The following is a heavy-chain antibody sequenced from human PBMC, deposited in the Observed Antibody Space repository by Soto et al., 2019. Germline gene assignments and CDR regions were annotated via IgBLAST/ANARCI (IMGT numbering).Heavy chain of an antibody. Sequence: SETLSLTCTVSGGSISSYYWSWIRQPPGKGLEWIGYIYYSGSTNYNPSLKSRVTMSVDTSKNQFSLKLSSVTAADTAVYYCARVDTAMVTGYYYYYMDVWGKGTTVTVSS. J-gene: IGHJ6*03. CDR2: IYYSGST. CDR3: ARVDTAMVTGYYYYYMDV. V-gene: IGHV4-59*01. D-gene: IGHD5-18*01. CDR1: GGSISSYY.